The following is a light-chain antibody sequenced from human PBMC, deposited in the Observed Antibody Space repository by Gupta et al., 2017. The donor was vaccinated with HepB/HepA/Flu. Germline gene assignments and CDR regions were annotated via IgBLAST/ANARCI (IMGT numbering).Light chain of an antibody. CDR3: MQRIEHRKT. J-gene: IGKJ1*01. CDR1: RSLLHSDGKTY. Sequence: DIVLTQTPLSLSVTPGQPASISCKSSRSLLHSDGKTYFYWYLQKPGQPPQLLIYEGSNRGSGLPDRISGRASATDFRLKISLVAAEDVGVYCCMQRIEHRKTFGQGTKVEIK. CDR2: EGS. V-gene: IGKV2D-29*01.